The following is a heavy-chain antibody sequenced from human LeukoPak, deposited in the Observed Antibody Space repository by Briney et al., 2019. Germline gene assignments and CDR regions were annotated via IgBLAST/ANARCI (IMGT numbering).Heavy chain of an antibody. D-gene: IGHD3-10*01. V-gene: IGHV3-48*04. J-gene: IGHJ4*02. CDR2: ISSSSSTI. Sequence: PGGSLRLSCAASGFTFSSYSMNWVRQAPGKGLEWVSYISSSSSTIYYADSVKGRFTISRDNAKNSLYLQMNSLRAEDTAVYYCARGPITMVRGVIKAPFDYWGQGTLVTVSS. CDR1: GFTFSSYS. CDR3: ARGPITMVRGVIKAPFDY.